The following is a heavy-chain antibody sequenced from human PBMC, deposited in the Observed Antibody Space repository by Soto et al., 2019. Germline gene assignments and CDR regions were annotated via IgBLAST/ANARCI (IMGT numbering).Heavy chain of an antibody. CDR2: ITSSSTYI. CDR3: ARTLVPFITASTGFDY. Sequence: EVQLVESGGGLVKPGGSLRVSCAASGFTFSSYSMNWSRKAPGKGLGGVSSITSSSTYIYYADSLKGRFTISRDNAKNSLFLQMNSLKAEDTAVYYCARTLVPFITASTGFDYWGQGTLVTVSS. D-gene: IGHD1-20*01. CDR1: GFTFSSYS. V-gene: IGHV3-21*01. J-gene: IGHJ4*02.